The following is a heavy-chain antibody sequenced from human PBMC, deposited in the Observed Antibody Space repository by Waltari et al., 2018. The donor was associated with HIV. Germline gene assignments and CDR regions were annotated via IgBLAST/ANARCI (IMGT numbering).Heavy chain of an antibody. D-gene: IGHD3-10*01. CDR3: ARDYLPHTVPVRWYNWFDP. J-gene: IGHJ5*02. CDR1: GYTFTNRA. CDR2: INAGNGNT. V-gene: IGHV1-3*01. Sequence: QVQLVQSGAEVKKPGASVKVSCQAPGYTFTNRAMHWVRQAPGQRLEWMGWINAGNGNTKYSQKCQGRVTITRDTSASTAYRELSSLRSEDTAVYYCARDYLPHTVPVRWYNWFDPWGQGTLVTVSS.